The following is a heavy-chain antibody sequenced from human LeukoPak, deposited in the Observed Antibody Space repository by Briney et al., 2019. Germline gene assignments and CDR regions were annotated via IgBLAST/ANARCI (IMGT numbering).Heavy chain of an antibody. CDR2: ISSSGSTI. V-gene: IGHV3-11*04. J-gene: IGHJ6*03. CDR1: GFTFSDYY. D-gene: IGHD1-26*01. CDR3: ASIGAAHYYYYYMDV. Sequence: PGGSLRLSCAASGFTFSDYYMSWLRQAPGKGLEWVSYISSSGSTIYYADSVKGRFTISRDNAKNSLYLQMNSLRAEDTAVYYCASIGAAHYYYYYMDVWGKGTTVTVSS.